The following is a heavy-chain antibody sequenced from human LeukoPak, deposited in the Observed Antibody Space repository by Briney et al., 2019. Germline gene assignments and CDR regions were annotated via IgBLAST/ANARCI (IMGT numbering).Heavy chain of an antibody. Sequence: SETLSLTCTVSGGSITSSSYYWGWVRQPPGKGLEWIGSIYYSGSTYYNPSLKSRVTISVDTSKNQFSLKLSSVTAADTAVYYCARDVGVYQLLYNWFDPWGQGTLVTVSS. J-gene: IGHJ5*02. D-gene: IGHD2-2*01. CDR1: GGSITSSSYY. CDR2: IYYSGST. CDR3: ARDVGVYQLLYNWFDP. V-gene: IGHV4-39*07.